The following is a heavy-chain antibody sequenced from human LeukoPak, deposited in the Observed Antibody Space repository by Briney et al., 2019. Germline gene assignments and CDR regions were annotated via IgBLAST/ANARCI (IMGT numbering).Heavy chain of an antibody. CDR1: GFTFSSYS. D-gene: IGHD6-13*01. CDR3: ARDRRLAAAKYYFDY. V-gene: IGHV3-48*01. CDR2: ISSSSSTI. Sequence: TGGSLRLSCAASGFTFSSYSMNWVRQAPGKGLEWVSYISSSSSTIYYADSVKGRFTISRDNAKNSLYLQMNSLRAEDTAVYYCARDRRLAAAKYYFDYWGQGTLVTVSS. J-gene: IGHJ4*02.